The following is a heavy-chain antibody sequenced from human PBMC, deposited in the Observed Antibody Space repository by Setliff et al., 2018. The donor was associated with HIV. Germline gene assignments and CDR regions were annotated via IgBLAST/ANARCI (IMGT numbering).Heavy chain of an antibody. Sequence: GGSLRLSCAPSGFPFSSYGMHWVRQVPGKGLEPVAVIWYDVSSTNYADSVKGRFTISRDNSKNTLYLQMNSLRSEDTAGYYCARGHSGLYSSAPYYLDSWGQGTLVTVSS. J-gene: IGHJ4*02. CDR3: ARGHSGLYSSAPYYLDS. CDR2: IWYDVSST. D-gene: IGHD1-26*01. V-gene: IGHV3-33*01. CDR1: GFPFSSYG.